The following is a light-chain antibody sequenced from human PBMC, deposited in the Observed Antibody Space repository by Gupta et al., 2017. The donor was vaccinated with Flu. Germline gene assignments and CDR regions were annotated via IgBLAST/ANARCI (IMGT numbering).Light chain of an antibody. J-gene: IGLJ2*01. CDR3: QAWDSSTGV. Sequence: SPGKTAVITCSGDKVGDKFGCWFQQKPGQYPVLVIYQDTKRPAGTPERFSGSNSGSTATLTITGTQPMDEADYYCQAWDSSTGVFGGGTKVTVL. CDR2: QDT. V-gene: IGLV3-1*01. CDR1: KVGDKF.